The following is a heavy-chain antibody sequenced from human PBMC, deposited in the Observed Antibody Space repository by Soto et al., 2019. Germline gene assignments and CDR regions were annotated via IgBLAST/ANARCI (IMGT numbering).Heavy chain of an antibody. CDR3: ARDPSSSSREVDY. D-gene: IGHD6-6*01. Sequence: QVQLVQSGAEVKKPGSSVKVSCKASGGTFSSYAINWVRQAPGQGLEWMGGIIPMFGTANYAQKFQGRVTISADRSTRTAYMELSSLRSDDTAVYYCARDPSSSSREVDYWGQGTLVTVSS. J-gene: IGHJ4*02. CDR1: GGTFSSYA. CDR2: IIPMFGTA. V-gene: IGHV1-69*06.